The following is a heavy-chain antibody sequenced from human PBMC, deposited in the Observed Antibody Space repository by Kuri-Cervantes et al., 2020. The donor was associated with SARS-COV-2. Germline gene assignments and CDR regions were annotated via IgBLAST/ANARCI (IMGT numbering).Heavy chain of an antibody. CDR1: GFTFSGHW. CDR3: ARDDKARYYYDSSLGGRPQYNWFDP. CDR2: INPDGSYT. D-gene: IGHD3-22*01. J-gene: IGHJ5*02. V-gene: IGHV3-74*01. Sequence: GESLKISCAASGFTFSGHWIHWVRQAPGKGLVWVSRINPDGSYTNNADSVKGRFTLSRDNAKNMLFLQMNSLRAEDTAVYYCARDDKARYYYDSSLGGRPQYNWFDPWGQGTLVTVSS.